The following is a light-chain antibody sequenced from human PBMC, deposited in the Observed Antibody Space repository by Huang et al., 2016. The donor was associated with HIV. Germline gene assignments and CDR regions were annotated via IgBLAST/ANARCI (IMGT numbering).Light chain of an antibody. CDR2: DVS. V-gene: IGKV3-11*01. Sequence: VLTQSPATLSWYPGERVTLSCRASQSVGSYIAWYQQRPCQSPRLLIYDVSSRATGTPVRFSGSGSGTDFTLTISSLESEDFAVYYCQQRSSGVSFGGGTKVQVK. CDR1: QSVGSY. J-gene: IGKJ4*01. CDR3: QQRSSGVS.